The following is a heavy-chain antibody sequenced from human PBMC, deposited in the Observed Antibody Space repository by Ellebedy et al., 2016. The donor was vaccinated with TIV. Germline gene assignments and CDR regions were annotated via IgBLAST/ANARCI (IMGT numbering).Heavy chain of an antibody. D-gene: IGHD1-7*01. CDR2: INAGNGNT. CDR3: ARAPSRGWNYVGYYYYGMDV. CDR1: GYTFTSYA. J-gene: IGHJ6*02. V-gene: IGHV1-3*01. Sequence: ASVKVSCKASGYTFTSYAMHWVRQAPGQRLEWMGWINAGNGNTKYSQKFQGRVTITRDTSASTAYMELSSLRSEDTAVYYCARAPSRGWNYVGYYYYGMDVWGQGTLVTVSS.